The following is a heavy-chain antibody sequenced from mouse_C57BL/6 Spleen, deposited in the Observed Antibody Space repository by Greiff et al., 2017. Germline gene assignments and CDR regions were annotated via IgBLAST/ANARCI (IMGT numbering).Heavy chain of an antibody. CDR2: IYPGDGDT. CDR1: GYAFSSYW. V-gene: IGHV1-82*01. D-gene: IGHD1-1*01. Sequence: QVQLQQSGPELVKPGASVKISCTASGYAFSSYWMNWVKQRPGKGLEWIGRIYPGDGDTNYNGKFQGKATLTADKSSSTAYMQLSSLTSEDSAVXFCAIIDYYGSSSDYWGQGTTLTVSS. CDR3: AIIDYYGSSSDY. J-gene: IGHJ2*01.